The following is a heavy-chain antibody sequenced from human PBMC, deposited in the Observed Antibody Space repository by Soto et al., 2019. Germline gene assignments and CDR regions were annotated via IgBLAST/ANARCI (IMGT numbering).Heavy chain of an antibody. V-gene: IGHV3-23*01. CDR3: AKSPSSYYDSSGYYDC. Sequence: GGSLRLSCAASGFTLSRYAMSWVRQAPGKGLEWVSSITSGGTTYYADSVKGRFTISGDNSKNTLYLQMNTLRAEDTAVYYCAKSPSSYYDSSGYYDCWGQGTLVTVSS. D-gene: IGHD3-22*01. J-gene: IGHJ4*02. CDR1: GFTLSRYA. CDR2: ITSGGTT.